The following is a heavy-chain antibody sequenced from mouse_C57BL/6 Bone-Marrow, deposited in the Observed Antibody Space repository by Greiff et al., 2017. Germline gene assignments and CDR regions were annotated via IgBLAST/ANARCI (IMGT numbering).Heavy chain of an antibody. CDR2: IYPSDSET. CDR1: GYTFTSYW. D-gene: IGHD1-1*01. J-gene: IGHJ1*03. Sequence: QFQLQPGAELVRPGSSVKLFCKASGYTFTSYWMDWVKQRPGQGLEWIGNIYPSDSETHYNQKFKDKATLTVDKSSSTAYMQLSSLTSEDSAVYYCARPNYYGSSPYGFWGTGTTVTVSS. V-gene: IGHV1-61*01. CDR3: ARPNYYGSSPYGF.